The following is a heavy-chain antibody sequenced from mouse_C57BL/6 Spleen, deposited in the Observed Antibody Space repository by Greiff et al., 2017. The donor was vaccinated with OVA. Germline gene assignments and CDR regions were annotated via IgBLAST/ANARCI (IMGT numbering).Heavy chain of an antibody. CDR2: IDPSDSYT. CDR3: ARDYYGYAMDY. Sequence: VQLQQPGAELVRPGTSVKLSCKASGYTFTSYWMHWVKQRPGQGLEWIGVIDPSDSYTNYNQKFKGKATLTVDTSSSTAYMQLSSLTSEDSAVYYCARDYYGYAMDYWGQGTSVTVSS. J-gene: IGHJ4*01. V-gene: IGHV1-59*01. CDR1: GYTFTSYW. D-gene: IGHD1-1*01.